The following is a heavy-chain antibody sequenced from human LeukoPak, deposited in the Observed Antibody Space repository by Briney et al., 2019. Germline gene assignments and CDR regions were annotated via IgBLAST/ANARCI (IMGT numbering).Heavy chain of an antibody. J-gene: IGHJ4*02. CDR1: GFTFSSYG. Sequence: GGSLRLSCVVSGFTFSSYGMHWVRQAPGKGLVWVSRIASDGSSTTYADSVKGRFSISRDNAKNTLYLQMNSLRVEDTAVYYCARGRPHGNDYWGQGTLVTVSS. D-gene: IGHD4-23*01. CDR2: IASDGSST. CDR3: ARGRPHGNDY. V-gene: IGHV3-74*01.